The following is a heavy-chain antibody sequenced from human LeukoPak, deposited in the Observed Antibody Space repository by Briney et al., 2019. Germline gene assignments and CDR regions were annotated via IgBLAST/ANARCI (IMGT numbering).Heavy chain of an antibody. CDR1: GFSFAGYA. D-gene: IGHD3-10*01. CDR2: ISGSGIAT. Sequence: GGSLRLSRAASGFSFAGYAMRWVRQAPGKGLEWVSTISGSGIATNYADSVKGRFTVSRDNSKNTLYLQMDSLRAEDTAIYYCASRGLHRASDYWGQGALVTVSS. CDR3: ASRGLHRASDY. V-gene: IGHV3-23*01. J-gene: IGHJ4*02.